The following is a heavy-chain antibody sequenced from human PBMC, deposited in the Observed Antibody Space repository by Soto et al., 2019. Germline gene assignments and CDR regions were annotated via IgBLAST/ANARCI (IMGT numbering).Heavy chain of an antibody. Sequence: GSLRLSCAASGFTFSSYGMHWVRQAPGKGLEWVAVISYDGSNKYYADSVKGRFTISRDNSKNTLYLQMNSLRAEDTAVYYCAKDLFSKTQLPRGVYYYYGMDVWGQGTTVTVSS. D-gene: IGHD2-2*01. J-gene: IGHJ6*02. CDR1: GFTFSSYG. V-gene: IGHV3-30*18. CDR2: ISYDGSNK. CDR3: AKDLFSKTQLPRGVYYYYGMDV.